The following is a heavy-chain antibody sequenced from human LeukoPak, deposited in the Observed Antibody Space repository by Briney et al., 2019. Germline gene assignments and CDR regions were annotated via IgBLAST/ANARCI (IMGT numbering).Heavy chain of an antibody. J-gene: IGHJ3*02. CDR1: GGSISSGSYY. D-gene: IGHD3-16*02. Sequence: SETLSLTCTVSGGSISSGSYYWTWIRQPAGKGLEWIGRIYTSGSTNYNPSLNSRVTISLDTSKNQFSLKLSSVTAADTAVYYCARHLKGYYDYVWGSYRYGTFDIWGQGTMVTVSS. CDR3: ARHLKGYYDYVWGSYRYGTFDI. V-gene: IGHV4-61*02. CDR2: IYTSGST.